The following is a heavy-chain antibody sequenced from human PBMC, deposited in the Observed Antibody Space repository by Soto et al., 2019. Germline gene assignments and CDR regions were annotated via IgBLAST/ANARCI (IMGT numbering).Heavy chain of an antibody. Sequence: ASVKVSCKASGYTFTSYGISWVRQAPGQGLEWMGWISAYNGNTNYAQKLQGRVTMTTDTSTSTAYMELRSLRSDDTAGYYCARDVPQVESYDYWGQGTLVTVSS. D-gene: IGHD1-26*01. J-gene: IGHJ4*02. CDR2: ISAYNGNT. CDR1: GYTFTSYG. V-gene: IGHV1-18*01. CDR3: ARDVPQVESYDY.